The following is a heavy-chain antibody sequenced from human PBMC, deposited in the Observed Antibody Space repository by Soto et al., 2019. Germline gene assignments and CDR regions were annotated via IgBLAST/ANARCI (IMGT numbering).Heavy chain of an antibody. D-gene: IGHD4-17*01. CDR3: ATEGSGDYAYDFDY. V-gene: IGHV1-24*01. Sequence: ASVKVSCKVSGYTLTELSMHWVRQAPGKGLEWMGGFDPEDGETIYAQKFQGRVTMTEDTSTDTAYMELSSLRSEDTAVYYCATEGSGDYAYDFDYWGQGTLVTAPQ. CDR2: FDPEDGET. CDR1: GYTLTELS. J-gene: IGHJ4*02.